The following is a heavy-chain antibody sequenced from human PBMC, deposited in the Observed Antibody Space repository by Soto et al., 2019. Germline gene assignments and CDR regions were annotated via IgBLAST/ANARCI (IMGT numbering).Heavy chain of an antibody. J-gene: IGHJ4*02. CDR1: GFIFKMYW. V-gene: IGHV3-74*01. CDR3: TRGPRPISTGTGAY. CDR2: IYNDGTYS. D-gene: IGHD3-10*01. Sequence: PGGSLRLSXAASGFIFKMYWMHWVRQSPGKGLVWISRIYNDGTYSDYADSVRGRFTISRDNVNDTLYLQMSNLRAEDSGLYYCTRGPRPISTGTGAYWGQGTQVTVSS.